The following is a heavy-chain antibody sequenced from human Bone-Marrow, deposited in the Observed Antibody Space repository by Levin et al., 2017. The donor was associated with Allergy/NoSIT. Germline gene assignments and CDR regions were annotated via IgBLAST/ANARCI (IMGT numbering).Heavy chain of an antibody. D-gene: IGHD4-17*01. CDR3: ARGGDPRLTYYYYCYYMDV. V-gene: IGHV1-69*01. J-gene: IGHJ6*03. Sequence: KISCKASGGTFSSYAISWVRQAPGQGLEWMGGFIPIFGTANYAQKFQGRATITADESTSTTYMELGSMRSEDTAVYYCARGGDPRLTYYYYCYYMDVWGKGTTVTVSS. CDR2: FIPIFGTA. CDR1: GGTFSSYA.